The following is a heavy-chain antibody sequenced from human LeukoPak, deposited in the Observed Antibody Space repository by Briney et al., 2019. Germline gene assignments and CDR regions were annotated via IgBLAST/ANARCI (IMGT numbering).Heavy chain of an antibody. CDR3: ARADCSGSTCYLRRSWFDP. Sequence: GGYLRLSCAASGFTFSSFDMNWVRQAPGKGLEWASSISTSSRYIYYRDSVKGRFTISRDDAKNSLYLQMNSLRVEDTAVYYCARADCSGSTCYLRRSWFDPWGQGTLVTVSS. V-gene: IGHV3-21*01. CDR1: GFTFSSFD. CDR2: ISTSSRYI. D-gene: IGHD2-2*01. J-gene: IGHJ5*02.